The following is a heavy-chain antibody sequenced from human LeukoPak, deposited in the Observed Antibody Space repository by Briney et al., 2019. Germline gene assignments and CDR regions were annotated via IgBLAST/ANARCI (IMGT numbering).Heavy chain of an antibody. CDR2: IIPIFGTA. D-gene: IGHD3-10*01. CDR1: GGTFSSYA. J-gene: IGHJ6*03. Sequence: SVKVSCKASGGTFSSYAISWVRQAPGQGLEWMGGIIPIFGTANYAQKFQGRVTITADKSTSTAYMELSSLRSEDTAVYYCARGPRITLIRGGQWYYYMDVWGKGTTVTISS. V-gene: IGHV1-69*06. CDR3: ARGPRITLIRGGQWYYYMDV.